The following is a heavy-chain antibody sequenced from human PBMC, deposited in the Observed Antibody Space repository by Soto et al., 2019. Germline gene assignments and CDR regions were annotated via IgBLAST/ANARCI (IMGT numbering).Heavy chain of an antibody. Sequence: QVQLQESGPGLVKPSGTLSLTCAASSGSISSTNWWSWVRQPPGKGLEWIGEIYHSGSINYNPSLESRVTMSVDKSKNQFSLKLSSVTAADTAVYYCVRDCSSSSCYGRAFDVWGQGTMVTVSS. D-gene: IGHD2-2*01. CDR1: SGSISSTNW. V-gene: IGHV4-4*02. J-gene: IGHJ3*01. CDR2: IYHSGSI. CDR3: VRDCSSSSCYGRAFDV.